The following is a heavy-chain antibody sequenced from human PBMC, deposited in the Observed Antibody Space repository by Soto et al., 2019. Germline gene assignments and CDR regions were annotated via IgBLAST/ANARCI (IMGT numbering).Heavy chain of an antibody. CDR2: IYYSGST. CDR3: ASDYDSSGYSGTYGMDV. Sequence: SETLSLTCTVSGGSISSGGYYWSWIRQHPGKGLEWIGYIYYSGSTYYNPSLKSRVTISVDTSKNQFSLKLSSVTAADTAVYYCASDYDSSGYSGTYGMDVWGQGTTVTVSS. CDR1: GGSISSGGYY. J-gene: IGHJ6*02. D-gene: IGHD3-22*01. V-gene: IGHV4-31*03.